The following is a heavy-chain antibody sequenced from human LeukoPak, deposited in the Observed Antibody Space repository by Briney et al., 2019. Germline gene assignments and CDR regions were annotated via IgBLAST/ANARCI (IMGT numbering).Heavy chain of an antibody. CDR3: ARGPKSSGSYYYFYF. CDR1: GYTFPSYD. V-gene: IGHV1-8*01. D-gene: IGHD1-26*01. J-gene: IGHJ4*02. Sequence: ASVKVSCKTSGYTFPSYDINWVRQATGQGLEWMGWMNPNSGNTGYAQKFQGRVTITRNTSITTAYMELSSLRSEDTAVYFCARGPKSSGSYYYFYFWGQGTLVTVSS. CDR2: MNPNSGNT.